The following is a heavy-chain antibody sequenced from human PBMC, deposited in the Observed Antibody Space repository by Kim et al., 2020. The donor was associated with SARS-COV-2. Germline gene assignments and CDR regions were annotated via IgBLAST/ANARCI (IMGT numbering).Heavy chain of an antibody. D-gene: IGHD3-22*01. Sequence: SETLSLTCTVSGGSISSYYWRWIRQPPGKGLEWIGYIYYSGSTNYNPSLKSRVTISVDTSKNQFSLKLSSVTASDTAVYYCARERPWYYYYSSGHHDAFDLGGQGTMVTVSS. J-gene: IGHJ3*01. CDR1: GGSISSYY. V-gene: IGHV4-59*01. CDR3: ARERPWYYYYSSGHHDAFDL. CDR2: IYYSGST.